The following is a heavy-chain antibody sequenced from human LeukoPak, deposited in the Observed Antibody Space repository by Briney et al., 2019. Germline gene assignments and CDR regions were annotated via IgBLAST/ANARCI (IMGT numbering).Heavy chain of an antibody. D-gene: IGHD2/OR15-2a*01. V-gene: IGHV1-2*06. CDR3: ASLSNPDAFDI. J-gene: IGHJ3*02. CDR1: GYTFTGYY. CDR2: INPNSGVT. Sequence: ASVKVSCKASGYTFTGYYMHWVRQAPGQGLEWMGRINPNSGVTHYAQKFQGRVTMTRDTSTSTAYMELSRLRSDDTAVYYCASLSNPDAFDIWGQGTMVTVSS.